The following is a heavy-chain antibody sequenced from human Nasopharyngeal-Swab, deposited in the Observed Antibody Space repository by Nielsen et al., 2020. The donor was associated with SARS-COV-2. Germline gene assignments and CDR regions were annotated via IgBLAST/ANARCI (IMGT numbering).Heavy chain of an antibody. CDR1: GGTFSSYA. V-gene: IGHV3-53*01. CDR2: IYSGGST. D-gene: IGHD3-22*01. Sequence: SCKASGGTFSSYAMHWVRQAPGKGLEWVSVIYSGGSTYYADSVKGRFTISRDNSKNTLYLQMNSLRAEDTAVYYCAREGTTYYYDSSGYYSEYYFDYWGQGTLVTVSS. J-gene: IGHJ4*02. CDR3: AREGTTYYYDSSGYYSEYYFDY.